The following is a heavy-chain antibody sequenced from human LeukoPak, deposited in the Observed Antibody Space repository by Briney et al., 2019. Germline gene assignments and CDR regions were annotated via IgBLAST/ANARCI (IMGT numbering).Heavy chain of an antibody. J-gene: IGHJ4*02. CDR1: GYTFTSYY. D-gene: IGHD2-8*02. V-gene: IGHV1-46*01. CDR3: ARDTSPGYFDY. Sequence: ASVKVSCKASGYTFTSYYMHWVRQAPGQGLEWMGIINPSGGSTSYAQKFQGRVTMTRDTSRSTAYMELRSLRSDDTAVYYCARDTSPGYFDYWGQGTLVTVSS. CDR2: INPSGGST.